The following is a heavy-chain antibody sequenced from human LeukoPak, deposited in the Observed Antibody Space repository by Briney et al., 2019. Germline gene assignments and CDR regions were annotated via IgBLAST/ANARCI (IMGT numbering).Heavy chain of an antibody. CDR1: GGSISSYY. J-gene: IGHJ5*02. D-gene: IGHD3-22*01. Sequence: PSETLSLTCTVSGGSISSYYWGWIRQPPGKGLEWIGYIYYGGSTNYNPSLKSRVTISVDTSKNQFSLKLSSVTAADTAVYYCARGGGYYYDSSGYDNWFDPWGQGTLVTVSS. CDR3: ARGGGYYYDSSGYDNWFDP. CDR2: IYYGGST. V-gene: IGHV4-59*01.